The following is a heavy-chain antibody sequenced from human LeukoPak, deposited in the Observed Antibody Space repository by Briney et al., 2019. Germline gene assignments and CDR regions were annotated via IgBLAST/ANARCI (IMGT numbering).Heavy chain of an antibody. CDR1: GFTFSSYE. V-gene: IGHV3-48*03. D-gene: IGHD1-1*01. CDR3: ARENPTGRFDY. J-gene: IGHJ4*02. Sequence: GGSLRLSYAASGFTFSSYEMNWVRQAPGKGLEWVSYISSSGSTIYYADSVKGRFTISRDNAKNSLYLQMNSLRAEDTAVYYCARENPTGRFDYWGQGTLVTVSS. CDR2: ISSSGSTI.